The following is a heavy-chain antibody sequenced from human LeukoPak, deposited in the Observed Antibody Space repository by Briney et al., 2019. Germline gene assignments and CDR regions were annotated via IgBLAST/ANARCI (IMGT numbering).Heavy chain of an antibody. CDR3: ARGQSVAATTGYWFDP. D-gene: IGHD2-15*01. CDR1: GDSVSSNSAA. J-gene: IGHJ5*02. CDR2: TYYRSKWYN. Sequence: SQTLSLTCAISGDSVSSNSAAWNWIRQSPSRGFEWLGRTYYRSKWYNDYAVSVKSRITINPDTSKNQFSLQMNSVTPEDTAVYHCARGQSVAATTGYWFDPWGQGTLVTVSS. V-gene: IGHV6-1*01.